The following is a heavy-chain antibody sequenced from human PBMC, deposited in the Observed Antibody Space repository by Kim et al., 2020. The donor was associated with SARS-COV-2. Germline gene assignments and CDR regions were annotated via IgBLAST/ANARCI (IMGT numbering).Heavy chain of an antibody. D-gene: IGHD5-12*01. CDR3: ARVGYGNHFDY. V-gene: IGHV4-59*08. Sequence: SETLSLTCTLSGDSITSSYCGWLRQTPEKGLEFIGYTHYNGATVYSPSFRSRVSLSVDTSKDKDQFSLRLTSLTAADTAVYYCARVGYGNHFDYWGQGTLVTVSS. J-gene: IGHJ4*02. CDR1: GDSITSSY. CDR2: THYNGAT.